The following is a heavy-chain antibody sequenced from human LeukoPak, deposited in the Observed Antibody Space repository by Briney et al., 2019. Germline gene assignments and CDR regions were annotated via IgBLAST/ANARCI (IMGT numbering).Heavy chain of an antibody. CDR3: VRDRGTYRPIDY. J-gene: IGHJ4*02. D-gene: IGHD1-26*01. CDR2: IWYDGSKK. V-gene: IGHV3-33*01. CDR1: GFTFSNHG. Sequence: PGRSLRLSCAASGFTFSNHGFFWVRQAPGKWLEWVAVIWYDGSKKFYEDSVKGRFTISRDDSTNTLYLQMNSLRAEDTAIYYCVRDRGTYRPIDYWGQGTLVTVSS.